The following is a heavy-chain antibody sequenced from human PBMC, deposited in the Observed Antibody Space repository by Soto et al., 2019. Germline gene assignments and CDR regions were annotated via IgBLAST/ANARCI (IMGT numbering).Heavy chain of an antibody. CDR2: IYYNGNT. Sequence: WTWIRQPPGERLEWIGYIYYNGNTNYNSSLKSRVTISIDTSKNPFSLQLNSVTAADTAVYFCARLAYTSGFTFDYWGRGTLVTGSS. V-gene: IGHV4-61*07. CDR3: ARLAYTSGFTFDY. J-gene: IGHJ4*02. D-gene: IGHD5-18*01.